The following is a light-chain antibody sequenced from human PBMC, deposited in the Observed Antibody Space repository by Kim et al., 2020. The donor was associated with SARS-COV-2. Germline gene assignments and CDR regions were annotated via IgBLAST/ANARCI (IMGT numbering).Light chain of an antibody. CDR2: GAA. J-gene: IGKJ4*01. V-gene: IGKV3-20*01. CDR3: QQYGNSVT. CDR1: QSVSSSY. Sequence: SLSPGERATLSCRASQSVSSSYLAWYQQKVGQAPRVLIYGAATRATGIPDRFSGSGSGTDFTLTISRLEPEDFAVYYCQQYGNSVTFGGGTKLEI.